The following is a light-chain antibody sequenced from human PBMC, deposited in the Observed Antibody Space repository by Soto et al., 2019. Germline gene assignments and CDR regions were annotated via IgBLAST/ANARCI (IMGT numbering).Light chain of an antibody. Sequence: DFQMTQSPSSLSASLGDRVTITCRATQSISRSLNWYQQKPGKAPELLIYAASSLQSGVPSRFSGSGSGTDFTLTISSLQPEDSATYYCQQSYSALVAFGQGTKVDIK. V-gene: IGKV1-39*01. J-gene: IGKJ1*01. CDR1: QSISRS. CDR3: QQSYSALVA. CDR2: AAS.